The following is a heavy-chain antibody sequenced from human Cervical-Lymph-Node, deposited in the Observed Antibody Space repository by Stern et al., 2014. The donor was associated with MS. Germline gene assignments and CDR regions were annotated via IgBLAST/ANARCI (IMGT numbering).Heavy chain of an antibody. CDR2: ISSSGSTI. J-gene: IGHJ4*02. CDR3: ARDLSYSSGWSYEY. Sequence: VQLEESGGGLVKPGGSLRLSCAASGFTFSDYYMSWIRQAPGQGLEWVSYISSSGSTIYYADSVKGGFTISRDNAKNSLYLQMNSRRAEDTAVYYCARDLSYSSGWSYEYWGQGTLVTVSS. CDR1: GFTFSDYY. D-gene: IGHD6-19*01. V-gene: IGHV3-11*01.